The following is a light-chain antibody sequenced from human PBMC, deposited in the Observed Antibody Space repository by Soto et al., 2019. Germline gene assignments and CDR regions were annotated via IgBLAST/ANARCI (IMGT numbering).Light chain of an antibody. V-gene: IGKV3-15*01. CDR2: GAS. CDR1: QSVSSK. J-gene: IGKJ1*01. CDR3: QHYSTWPWT. Sequence: EIVMTQSPATLSVSPGERATLSCRASQSVSSKLAWYQQKPGQGPRLLIYGASTRATGIPARFSGSGSGTEFTLTISSLQSEDFAVYYCQHYSTWPWTFGQGTQVEIK.